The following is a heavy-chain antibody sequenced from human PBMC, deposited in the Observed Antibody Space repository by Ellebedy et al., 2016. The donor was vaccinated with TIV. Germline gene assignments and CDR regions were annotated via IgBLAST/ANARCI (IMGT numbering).Heavy chain of an antibody. V-gene: IGHV6-1*01. Sequence: SETLSLXXAMSGDSFTSSRVAWNWLRQSPSRGLEWLGRTYYRSKWYNDYALSVKSRITINPDTSKNQFSLQLNSVTPEDTAVYYCSRGYRLDYWGQGTLVTVSS. CDR1: GDSFTSSRVA. CDR3: SRGYRLDY. D-gene: IGHD1-26*01. J-gene: IGHJ4*02. CDR2: TYYRSKWYN.